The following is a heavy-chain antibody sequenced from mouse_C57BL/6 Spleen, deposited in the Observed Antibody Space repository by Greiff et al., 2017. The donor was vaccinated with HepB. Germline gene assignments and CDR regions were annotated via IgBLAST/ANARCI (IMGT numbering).Heavy chain of an antibody. CDR3: ATHYYSNPFAY. CDR2: IWGVGST. D-gene: IGHD2-5*01. Sequence: QVQLQQSGPGLVAPSQSLSITCTVSGFSLTSYGVDWVRQSPGKGLEWLGVIWGVGSTNYNSALKSRLSISKDNSKNQVFLKMNSLQTDDTAMYYCATHYYSNPFAYWGQGTLVTVSA. CDR1: GFSLTSYG. V-gene: IGHV2-6*01. J-gene: IGHJ3*01.